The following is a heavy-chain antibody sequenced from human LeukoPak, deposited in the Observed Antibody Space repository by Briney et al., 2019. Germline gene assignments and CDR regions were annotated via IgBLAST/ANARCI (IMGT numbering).Heavy chain of an antibody. J-gene: IGHJ4*02. CDR2: ISSSSSYI. D-gene: IGHD3-10*01. CDR3: AREWNKYGSGSYFKL. V-gene: IGHV3-21*04. Sequence: GGSLRLSCAASGFTFSSYSMNWVRQAPGKGLEWVSSISSSSSYIYYADSVKGRFTISRDNAKNSLYLQMNSLRSDDTAVYYCAREWNKYGSGSYFKLWGQGTLVTVSS. CDR1: GFTFSSYS.